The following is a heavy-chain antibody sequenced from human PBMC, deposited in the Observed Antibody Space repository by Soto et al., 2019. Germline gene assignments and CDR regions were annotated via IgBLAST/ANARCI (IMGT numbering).Heavy chain of an antibody. CDR1: GFTFSRYA. CDR3: ATVPNGIPEASGA. V-gene: IGHV3-23*01. Sequence: EVQLLESGGGLVQPGGSLRLSCAASGFTFSRYALSWVRQAPGQGLSWVSSISGDGATTFYADSVKGRFTASSDNSDNTLYLQMNSLRVEDTAVYFCATVPNGIPEASGAWGQGTLVTVSS. CDR2: ISGDGATT. D-gene: IGHD2-8*01. J-gene: IGHJ4*02.